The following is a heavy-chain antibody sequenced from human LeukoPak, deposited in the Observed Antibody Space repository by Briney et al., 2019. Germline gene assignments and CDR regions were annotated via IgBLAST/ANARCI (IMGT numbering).Heavy chain of an antibody. CDR2: IYYSGST. V-gene: IGHV4-59*01. D-gene: IGHD3-22*01. J-gene: IGHJ5*02. CDR3: ARDMIVGTNWLDP. CDR1: GGSFGNDY. Sequence: SETLSLTCTISGGSFGNDYWSWIRQPPGKGLEWIGYIYYSGSTNYNPSLKSRVTISVDTSKNQFSLKLSSVTAADTAVYYCARDMIVGTNWLDPWGQGTLVTVSS.